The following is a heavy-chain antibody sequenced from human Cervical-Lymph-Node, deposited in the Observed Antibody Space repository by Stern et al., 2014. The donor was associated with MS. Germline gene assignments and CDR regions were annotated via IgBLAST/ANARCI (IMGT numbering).Heavy chain of an antibody. D-gene: IGHD6-13*01. CDR1: GYTFTSYA. V-gene: IGHV7-4-1*02. CDR2: IRTNTGNP. CDR3: ARLSSGVYSSNWGSDY. Sequence: QVQLVQSGSELKKPGASVKVSCKASGYTFTSYAMNWVRQAPGQGLEWMGWIRTNTGNPTYAQVFTGRFVFSLDTSVNTAYLQISSLKAEDTAVYYCARLSSGVYSSNWGSDYWGQGTLVTVSS. J-gene: IGHJ4*02.